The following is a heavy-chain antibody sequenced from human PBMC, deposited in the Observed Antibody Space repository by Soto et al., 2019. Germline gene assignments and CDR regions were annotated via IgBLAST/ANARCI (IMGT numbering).Heavy chain of an antibody. CDR2: ISSSSNNI. D-gene: IGHD4-4*01. J-gene: IGHJ4*02. CDR3: ARDLTTATSAVDY. Sequence: EVQLVESGGGLVKPGGSLRLSCAASGFSLRSYSMNWVRQAPGKGLEWVSSISSSSNNIYYADSVKGLFTISRDNAKNSLFLQVNSLRDQDTSVYFCARDLTTATSAVDYWGQGTLVTASA. CDR1: GFSLRSYS. V-gene: IGHV3-21*01.